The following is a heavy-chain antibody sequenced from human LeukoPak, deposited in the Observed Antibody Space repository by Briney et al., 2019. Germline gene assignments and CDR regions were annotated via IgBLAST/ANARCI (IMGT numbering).Heavy chain of an antibody. CDR2: ISSSGSAI. Sequence: GGSLRLSCAASGFTFSDYYMSWIRQAPGKGLEWVSYISSSGSAIYYADSVKGRFTISRDNAKNSLYLQMNSLRAEDTAVYYCARQYDFWSGYYDYWGQGTLVTVSS. D-gene: IGHD3-3*01. J-gene: IGHJ4*02. CDR1: GFTFSDYY. CDR3: ARQYDFWSGYYDY. V-gene: IGHV3-11*01.